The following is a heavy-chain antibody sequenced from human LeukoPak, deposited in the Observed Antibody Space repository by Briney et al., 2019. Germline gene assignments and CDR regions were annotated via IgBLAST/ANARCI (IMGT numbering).Heavy chain of an antibody. CDR3: ASGEWGVYYDFWSGYNIDY. D-gene: IGHD3-3*01. J-gene: IGHJ4*02. CDR2: IIPIFGTA. V-gene: IGHV1-69*13. CDR1: GGTFSSYA. Sequence: ASVKVSCKASGGTFSSYAISWVRQAPGQGLEWMGGIIPIFGTANYAQKFQGRVTITADESTSTAYMELSSLRSEDTAVYYCASGEWGVYYDFWSGYNIDYWGQGTLVTISS.